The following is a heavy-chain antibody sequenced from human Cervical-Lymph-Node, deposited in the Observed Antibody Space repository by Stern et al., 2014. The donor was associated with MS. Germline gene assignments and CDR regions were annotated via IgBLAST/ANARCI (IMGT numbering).Heavy chain of an antibody. J-gene: IGHJ4*02. CDR1: GFTFSSYG. CDR2: IWYDGSNK. CDR3: ARKAPKGSSGYLDY. V-gene: IGHV3-33*01. Sequence: VHLVESGGGVVQPGRSLRLSCAASGFTFSSYGMHWVRQAPGKGLEWVAVIWYDGSNKYYADSVKGRFTISRDNSKNTLYLQMNSLRAEDTAVYYCARKAPKGSSGYLDYWGQGTLVTVSS. D-gene: IGHD3-22*01.